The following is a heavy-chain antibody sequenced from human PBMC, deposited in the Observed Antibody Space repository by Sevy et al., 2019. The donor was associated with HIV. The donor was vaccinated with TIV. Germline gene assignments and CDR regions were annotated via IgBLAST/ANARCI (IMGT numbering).Heavy chain of an antibody. D-gene: IGHD6-13*01. CDR1: GYTFTGYY. V-gene: IGHV1-2*02. Sequence: ASVKVSCKASGYTFTGYYMHWVRQAPGQGLEWMGWINPNSGGTNYAQKFQGRVTMTRDTSISTAYMDLSRLRSDDTAVYYCARDLQQQLVRDYSYYGLDVWGQGTTVTVSS. J-gene: IGHJ6*02. CDR2: INPNSGGT. CDR3: ARDLQQQLVRDYSYYGLDV.